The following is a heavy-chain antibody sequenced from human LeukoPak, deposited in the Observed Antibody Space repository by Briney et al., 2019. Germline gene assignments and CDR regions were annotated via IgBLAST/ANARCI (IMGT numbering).Heavy chain of an antibody. V-gene: IGHV3-74*01. Sequence: GGSLRLSCAGSGITFSSYWMHWVRQAPGKGLVWVSRINSDGGSTNYADSVKGRFTISRDNAKNTLCLQMKSLRAEDTAVYYWARSAYPGNSVIEDWGRGTLVTVSS. D-gene: IGHD4-23*01. J-gene: IGHJ4*02. CDR2: INSDGGST. CDR1: GITFSSYW. CDR3: ARSAYPGNSVIED.